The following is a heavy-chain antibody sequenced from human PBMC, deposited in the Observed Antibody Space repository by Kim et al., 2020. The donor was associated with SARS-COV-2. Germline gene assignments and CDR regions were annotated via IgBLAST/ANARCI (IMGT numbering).Heavy chain of an antibody. J-gene: IGHJ6*02. D-gene: IGHD2-2*01. Sequence: GGSLRLSCAASGFTFSSYAMSWVRQAPGKGLEWVSGISGSGAGTYYADSVKGRFTIYRDNSKNTLFLQMSSLRAEDTAVYYCVKGSYKVPTRIDVWGQGT. CDR2: ISGSGAGT. CDR3: VKGSYKVPTRIDV. CDR1: GFTFSSYA. V-gene: IGHV3-23*01.